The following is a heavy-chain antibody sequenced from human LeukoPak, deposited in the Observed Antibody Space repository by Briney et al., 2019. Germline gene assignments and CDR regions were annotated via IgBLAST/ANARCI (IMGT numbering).Heavy chain of an antibody. D-gene: IGHD2-15*01. J-gene: IGHJ3*02. CDR3: ARDMGGYCSGGSCYSHSAFDI. Sequence: SETLSLTCTVSGGSISSGSYYWSWIRQPAGKGLEWIGRIYTSGSTNYNPSLKSRVTISVDTSKNQFSLKLSSVTAADTAVYYCARDMGGYCSGGSCYSHSAFDIWGQGTMVTVSS. CDR2: IYTSGST. CDR1: GGSISSGSYY. V-gene: IGHV4-61*02.